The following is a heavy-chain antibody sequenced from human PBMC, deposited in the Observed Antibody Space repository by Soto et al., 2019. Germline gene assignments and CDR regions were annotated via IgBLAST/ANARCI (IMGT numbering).Heavy chain of an antibody. Sequence: QQRLQESGPGLVKPSETLSLTCSVSGGSINGYYWNWIRQPPAKGLEWLGNVYFSGSTHYNPSLEARLTISVDTSTKQISLKLRSVTAADTAVYYCARQEAVPGTPLDSWGQGTLVSVSS. CDR1: GGSINGYY. V-gene: IGHV4-59*01. J-gene: IGHJ4*02. CDR3: ARQEAVPGTPLDS. CDR2: VYFSGST. D-gene: IGHD6-19*01.